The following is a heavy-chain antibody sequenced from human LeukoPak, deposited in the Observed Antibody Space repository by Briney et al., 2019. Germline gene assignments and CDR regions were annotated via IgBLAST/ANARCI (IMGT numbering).Heavy chain of an antibody. J-gene: IGHJ3*02. CDR1: GFTFSSYA. D-gene: IGHD2-8*02. V-gene: IGHV3-30*04. CDR2: IPYDGSNK. CDR3: ARDPVVYPRDDAFDI. Sequence: GRTLRLSCAASGFTFSSYAMHWVRQAPGKGLEWVALIPYDGSNKYYADSVKGRFTISRDNSKNTLYLQMNSLRSEDTAVYYCARDPVVYPRDDAFDIWGQGTMVTVSS.